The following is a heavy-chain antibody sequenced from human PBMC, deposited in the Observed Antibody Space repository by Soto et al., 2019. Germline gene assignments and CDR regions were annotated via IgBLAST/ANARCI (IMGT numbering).Heavy chain of an antibody. CDR1: GFTFDDYA. CDR2: VSWNSGSI. J-gene: IGHJ5*02. V-gene: IGHV3-9*01. D-gene: IGHD6-6*01. CDR3: AKGVSSSLGFNWFDP. Sequence: GGSLRLSCAASGFTFDDYAMYWVRQAPGKGLERVSGVSWNSGSIGYADSVKGRFTISRDNAKNSLYLQMNSLRAEDTALYYCAKGVSSSLGFNWFDPWGQGTLVTVSS.